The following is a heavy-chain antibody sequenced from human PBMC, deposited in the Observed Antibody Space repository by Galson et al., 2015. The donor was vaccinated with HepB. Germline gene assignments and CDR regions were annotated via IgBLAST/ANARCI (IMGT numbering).Heavy chain of an antibody. Sequence: SVKVSCKASGYTFTSYGISWVRQVPGQGLEWMGWISAYSGNTNYAQKLQGRVTMTTDTSTNTAYMELRSLRSDDTAVYYCARSRDGYNADWGQGTLVTVSS. J-gene: IGHJ4*02. CDR1: GYTFTSYG. D-gene: IGHD5-24*01. V-gene: IGHV1-18*01. CDR3: ARSRDGYNAD. CDR2: ISAYSGNT.